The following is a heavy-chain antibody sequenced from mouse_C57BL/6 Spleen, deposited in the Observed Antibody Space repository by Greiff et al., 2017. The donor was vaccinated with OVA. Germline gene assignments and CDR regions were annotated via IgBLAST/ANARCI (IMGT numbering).Heavy chain of an antibody. D-gene: IGHD1-1*02. CDR1: GYTFTSYW. J-gene: IGHJ3*01. Sequence: QVQLKQPGAELVKPGASVKLSCKASGYTFTSYWMHWVKQRPGRGLEWIGRIDPNSGGTTYNAKFKSKATLTVDKPSSTAYMQLSSLTSEDAAVDYWAREVVRSSFAYWGQGTLVTVSA. CDR2: IDPNSGGT. V-gene: IGHV1-72*01. CDR3: AREVVRSSFAY.